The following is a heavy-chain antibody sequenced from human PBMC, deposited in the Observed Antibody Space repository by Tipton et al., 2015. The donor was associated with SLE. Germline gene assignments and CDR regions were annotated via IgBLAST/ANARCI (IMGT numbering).Heavy chain of an antibody. Sequence: TLSLTCAVYGGSCSDYYWSWIRQPPGKGLEWIGEITHSGSTNYNPSLKSRVTISVDTSKNQFSLKLSPVTAADTAVYYFARGKGWFDPWGQGTLVTVSS. CDR3: ARGKGWFDP. J-gene: IGHJ5*02. CDR2: ITHSGST. V-gene: IGHV4-34*01. CDR1: GGSCSDYY.